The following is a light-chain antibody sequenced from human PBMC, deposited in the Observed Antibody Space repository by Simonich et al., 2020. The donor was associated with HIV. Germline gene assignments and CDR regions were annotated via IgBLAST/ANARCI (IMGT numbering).Light chain of an antibody. CDR3: SSYTSSRSVI. V-gene: IGLV1-40*01. CDR1: SSNIGASFD. CDR2: SNN. Sequence: QSVLTQPPSVSGAPGQRVTISCTGSSSNIGASFDVHWYQHLPGTPPKLLIYSNNKPPAGEPDLFAGSNAGTSASLAIAGLQAEDEADYYCSSYTSSRSVIFGGGTKVTVL. J-gene: IGLJ2*01.